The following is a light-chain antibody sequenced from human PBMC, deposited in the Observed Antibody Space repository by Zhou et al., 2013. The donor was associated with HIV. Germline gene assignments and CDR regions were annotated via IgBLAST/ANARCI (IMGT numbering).Light chain of an antibody. Sequence: DIQMTQSPSSLSASVGDIVTISCRASQSISIYLNWYQQKPGKAPKVLIYGASSLQSGVPSRFSGSGSGTHFTLTISSLQPEDFATYYCQQSYNTPRTFGPGTKVEIK. CDR3: QQSYNTPRT. CDR2: GAS. V-gene: IGKV1-39*01. J-gene: IGKJ1*01. CDR1: QSISIY.